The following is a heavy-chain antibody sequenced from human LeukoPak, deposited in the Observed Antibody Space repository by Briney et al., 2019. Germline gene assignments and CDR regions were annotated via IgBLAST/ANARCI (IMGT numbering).Heavy chain of an antibody. CDR1: GFAFSSYS. CDR2: ITSSSSSSSTI. V-gene: IGHV3-48*04. CDR3: ARNNGMDV. J-gene: IGHJ6*02. Sequence: GGSLRLSCAASGFAFSSYSMNWVRQAPGKGLEWVSWITSSSSSSSTIFYADSVKGRFTISKDNAKNSLYLQMNSLRAEDTALYHCARNNGMDVWGQGTTVIVSS.